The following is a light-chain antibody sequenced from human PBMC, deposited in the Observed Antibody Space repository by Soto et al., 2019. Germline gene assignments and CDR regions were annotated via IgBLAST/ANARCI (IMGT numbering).Light chain of an antibody. Sequence: EFVLTQSPGTLSLSPGERATLSCRASQSLANSFIAWYQQKPGQAPRLLIYTSSRASGIPDRFSGSGSGTDFTLTISRLETEDFAVFYCQQYGTSEIIFGQGTRLEIK. CDR3: QQYGTSEII. CDR2: TS. V-gene: IGKV3-20*01. CDR1: QSLANSF. J-gene: IGKJ5*01.